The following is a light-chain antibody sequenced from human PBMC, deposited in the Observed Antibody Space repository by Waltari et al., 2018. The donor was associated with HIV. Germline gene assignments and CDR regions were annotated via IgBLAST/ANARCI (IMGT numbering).Light chain of an antibody. Sequence: QSVLTQSPSASGTPGQRVTIYCSGSSSNIGSKPVNWYQQLPGTAPKLLIYSRDQRPSGVPDRFSGSYAGTSASLAISGLQSEDDADYYCAAWDGSLIGYVFGTGTKVTVL. CDR3: AAWDGSLIGYV. J-gene: IGLJ1*01. CDR1: SSNIGSKP. V-gene: IGLV1-44*01. CDR2: SRD.